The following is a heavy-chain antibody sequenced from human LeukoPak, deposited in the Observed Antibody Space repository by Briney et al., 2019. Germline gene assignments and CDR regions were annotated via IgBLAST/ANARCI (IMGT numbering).Heavy chain of an antibody. CDR1: GGSISNYY. J-gene: IGHJ4*02. V-gene: IGHV4-59*01. D-gene: IGHD4-23*01. CDR3: ARSAVATAAALDY. CDR2: ISYSGFT. Sequence: SETLSLACTISGGSISNYYGSWIRQPPGKGLEWIGYISYSGFTKYNPSLQSRVTISVDTSKNQFSLKLSSVTAADTAMYYCARSAVATAAALDYWGQGTLVTVSS.